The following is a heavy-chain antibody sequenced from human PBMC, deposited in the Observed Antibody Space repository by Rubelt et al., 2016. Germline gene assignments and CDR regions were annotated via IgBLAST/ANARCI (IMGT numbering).Heavy chain of an antibody. CDR1: GFTFSTYW. D-gene: IGHD6-19*01. J-gene: IGHJ6*01. CDR3: AKGVGAEAVGGMDV. CDR2: ITGDGSST. V-gene: IGHV3-74*01. Sequence: GGGLVQPGGSLRLSCAASGFTFSTYWMHWVRQAPGEGLLWVSRITGDGSSTSYADSVKGRFTISRDNSKNTLYLHMKSLRAEDTAVYYCAKGVGAEAVGGMDVWGQGTTVTVSS.